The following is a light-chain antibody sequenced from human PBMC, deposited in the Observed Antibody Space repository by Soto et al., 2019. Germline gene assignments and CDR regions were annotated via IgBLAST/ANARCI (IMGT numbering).Light chain of an antibody. CDR1: SSDIGSYER. J-gene: IGLJ2*01. Sequence: QSALTQPASVSGSPGQSITISCTGTSSDIGSYERVSWYQWHPGKAPKLMIYEDYRRPSGISNRFSGSKSGYTASLTISGLQAEDEAEYYCCSYAGSSIFVVFGGGTKVTVL. V-gene: IGLV2-23*02. CDR3: CSYAGSSIFVV. CDR2: EDY.